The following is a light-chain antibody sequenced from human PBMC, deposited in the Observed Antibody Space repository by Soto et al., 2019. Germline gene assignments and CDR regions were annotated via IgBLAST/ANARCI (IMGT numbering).Light chain of an antibody. CDR1: RSNIGNNA. J-gene: IGLJ2*01. CDR3: AAWDDSLNGRV. V-gene: IGLV1-36*01. CDR2: YDD. Sequence: QSVLTQPPSVSEAPRQRVTISCSGSRSNIGNNAVIWYQQLPGKAPKLLIYYDDLLPSGVSDRFSGSKSGTSASLAISGLQSEDEADYYCAAWDDSLNGRVFGEGTKLTVL.